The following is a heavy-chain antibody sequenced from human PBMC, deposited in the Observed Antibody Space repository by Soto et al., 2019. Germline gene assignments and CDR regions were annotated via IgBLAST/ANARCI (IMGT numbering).Heavy chain of an antibody. D-gene: IGHD3-10*01. J-gene: IGHJ6*02. Sequence: QVQLQQWGGGLLKPSETLFVTCAVYGGSFSDYYWTWIRQPPGKGLEWIGEINHSGTTNCNPSLKGRVTMSVDMSKNQFSLQLSSVTAADTALYYCAREGRGLDVWGLGTTVTVSS. V-gene: IGHV4-34*01. CDR2: INHSGTT. CDR3: AREGRGLDV. CDR1: GGSFSDYY.